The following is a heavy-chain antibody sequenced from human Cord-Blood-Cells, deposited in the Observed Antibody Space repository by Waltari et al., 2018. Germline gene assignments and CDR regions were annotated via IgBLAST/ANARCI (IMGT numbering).Heavy chain of an antibody. CDR3: ARGIVVVIASSRAFDI. V-gene: IGHV3-53*01. Sequence: VQLVESGGGLIQPGGSLRLSCAASGFTVSSNYMSGVRQAPGKGLEWVSVIYSGGSTYYVDSVKGRFTISRDNSKNTLYLQMNSLRAEDTAVYYCARGIVVVIASSRAFDIWGQGTMVTVSS. D-gene: IGHD2-21*01. CDR1: GFTVSSNY. J-gene: IGHJ3*02. CDR2: IYSGGST.